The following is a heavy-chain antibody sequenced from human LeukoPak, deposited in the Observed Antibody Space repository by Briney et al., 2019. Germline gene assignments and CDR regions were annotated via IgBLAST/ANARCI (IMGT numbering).Heavy chain of an antibody. CDR2: ISGSGGST. V-gene: IGHV3-23*01. Sequence: PGGSLRLSCAASGFTFSSYAMSWVRQAPGKGLEWVSAISGSGGSTYYADSVKGRFTISRDNSKNTLYLQMNSLRAEDTAVYYCAKPSIPWGSGWSGLIDWGQGTLVTVSS. J-gene: IGHJ4*02. D-gene: IGHD6-19*01. CDR1: GFTFSSYA. CDR3: AKPSIPWGSGWSGLID.